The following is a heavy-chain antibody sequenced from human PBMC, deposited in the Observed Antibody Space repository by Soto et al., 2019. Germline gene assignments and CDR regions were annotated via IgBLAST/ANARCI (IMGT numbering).Heavy chain of an antibody. CDR1: GYTFTSYY. Sequence: QVQLVQSGAEVKKPGASVKVSCKASGYTFTSYYMHWVRQAPGQGLEWMGIINPSGGSTSYAQKFQGTVTMTRDTSTSTVYMELSSLRSEDTAVYYCAREDWVDCSGGSCYSVAGYGMDVWGQGTTVTVSS. CDR2: INPSGGST. D-gene: IGHD2-15*01. CDR3: AREDWVDCSGGSCYSVAGYGMDV. V-gene: IGHV1-46*01. J-gene: IGHJ6*02.